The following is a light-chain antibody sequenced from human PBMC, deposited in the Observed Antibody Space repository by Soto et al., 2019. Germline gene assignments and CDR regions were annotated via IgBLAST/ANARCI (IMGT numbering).Light chain of an antibody. CDR3: GSWDSSRSAYV. J-gene: IGLJ1*01. Sequence: QSVLKQPPSVSAAPGKNVTISLSGPNSNMWGYSVSWSQQLPGTAPKLLLYDDNKRPSAFPDRFSGSKSGTSATLCITGFQSGEEADYYCGSWDSSRSAYVFGSWTKVTGL. V-gene: IGLV1-51*01. CDR2: DDN. CDR1: NSNMWGYS.